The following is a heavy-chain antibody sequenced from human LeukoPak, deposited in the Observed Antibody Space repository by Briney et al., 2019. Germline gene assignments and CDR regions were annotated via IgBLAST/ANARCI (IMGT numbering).Heavy chain of an antibody. CDR3: AREGGFGYDDAFDT. V-gene: IGHV3-48*03. CDR1: GFTFSTYE. D-gene: IGHD3-16*02. J-gene: IGHJ3*02. CDR2: ISGSGSSI. Sequence: GGSLRLSCTASGFTFSTYEMNWVRQAPGKGLEWISYISGSGSSIFYADSLQGRFTASRDNAKNSVYLQMNSLRAEDTAVYYCAREGGFGYDDAFDTWGHGTTVTVSS.